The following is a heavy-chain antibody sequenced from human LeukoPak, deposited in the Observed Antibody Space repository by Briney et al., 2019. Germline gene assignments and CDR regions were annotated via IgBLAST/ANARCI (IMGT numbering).Heavy chain of an antibody. D-gene: IGHD6-13*01. J-gene: IGHJ4*02. CDR1: GFTFSSFS. Sequence: PGGSLRLSCAASGFTFSSFSMNWVRQAPGKGLEWVSSISSSSNYIYYADSVKGRFTISRDNAKNSLYLQMNSLRAEDTAVYYCATRPFLTSAVTTGNYWGQGTLVTVSS. V-gene: IGHV3-21*06. CDR3: ATRPFLTSAVTTGNY. CDR2: ISSSSNYI.